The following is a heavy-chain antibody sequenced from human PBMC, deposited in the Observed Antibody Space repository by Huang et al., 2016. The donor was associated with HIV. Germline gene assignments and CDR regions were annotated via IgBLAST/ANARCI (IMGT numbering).Heavy chain of an antibody. CDR1: GFIFSDYW. Sequence: EVELAESGGGSVRPGQSLRLSCVGSGFIFSDYWMHWVRQIPGKGLMWVAVIGSDGSSTSDAGSVKGRFTIYRDNARNTVYLQMSSLRVDDTAVYYCVRAREKGYDFWSGYRYWGQGAQVTVSS. J-gene: IGHJ4*01. D-gene: IGHD3-3*01. CDR2: IGSDGSST. V-gene: IGHV3-74*02. CDR3: VRAREKGYDFWSGYRY.